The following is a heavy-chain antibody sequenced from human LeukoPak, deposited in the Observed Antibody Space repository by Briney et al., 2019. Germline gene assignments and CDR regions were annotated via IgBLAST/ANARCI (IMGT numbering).Heavy chain of an antibody. CDR3: AVGGGGIPVSGTGGWFDP. V-gene: IGHV4-59*01. J-gene: IGHJ5*02. CDR1: GGSISSYY. CDR2: IHHSGST. Sequence: SETLSLTCTVSGGSISSYYWSWIRQPPGKGLEWIGYIHHSGSTNYNPSLKSRATISVDTSKNQFSLNLRSVTAADTAVYYCAVGGGGIPVSGTGGWFDPWGQGTLVTVSS. D-gene: IGHD6-19*01.